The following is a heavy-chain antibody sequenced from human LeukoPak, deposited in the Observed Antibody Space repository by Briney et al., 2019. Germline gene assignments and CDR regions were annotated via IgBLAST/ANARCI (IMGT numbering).Heavy chain of an antibody. V-gene: IGHV1-69*06. J-gene: IGHJ4*02. Sequence: GASVKVSCKASGDIFNHCAINWVRQPPGQGLEYMGGIIPTVGATKFAQKFQGTVRITADKSSNTIYMELRSLRPEGAAVYYCAKMGGPTPPHWGQGTLVTVSS. CDR2: IIPTVGAT. CDR3: AKMGGPTPPH. D-gene: IGHD3-16*01. CDR1: GDIFNHCA.